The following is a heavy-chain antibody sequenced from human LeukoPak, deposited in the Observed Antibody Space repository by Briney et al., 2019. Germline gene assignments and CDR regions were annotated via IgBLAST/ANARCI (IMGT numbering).Heavy chain of an antibody. CDR1: GGSFSGYY. J-gene: IGHJ4*02. D-gene: IGHD2-15*01. Sequence: SETLSLTCAVYGGSFSGYYWSWIRQPPGKGLEWIGEINHSGSTNYNPSLKSRVTISVDTSKNQFSLKLSSVTAADTAVYFCARHPFATPFDYWGPGTLVTVSS. CDR3: ARHPFATPFDY. V-gene: IGHV4-34*01. CDR2: INHSGST.